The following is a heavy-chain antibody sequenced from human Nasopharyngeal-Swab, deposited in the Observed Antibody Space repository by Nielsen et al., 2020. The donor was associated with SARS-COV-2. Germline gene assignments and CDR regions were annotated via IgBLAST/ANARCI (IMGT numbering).Heavy chain of an antibody. CDR3: ARDLSLNFDL. J-gene: IGHJ2*01. CDR1: GFTFGDYS. Sequence: GESLKISCAASGFTFGDYSMHWVRQAPGKGLEWVSYLSRGSTIFYADSVKGRFTVSRDSAKKSLYLQMKSLRAEDTAVYYCARDLSLNFDLWGRGTPVTVSS. V-gene: IGHV3-69-1*01. D-gene: IGHD3-10*01. CDR2: LSRGSTI.